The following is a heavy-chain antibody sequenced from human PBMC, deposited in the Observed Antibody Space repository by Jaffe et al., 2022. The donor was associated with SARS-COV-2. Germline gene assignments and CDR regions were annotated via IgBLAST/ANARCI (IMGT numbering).Heavy chain of an antibody. CDR1: GFTFSSYS. D-gene: IGHD3-9*01. Sequence: EVQLVESGGGLVKPGGSLRLSCAASGFTFSSYSMNWVRQAPGKGLEWVSSISSSSSYIYYADSVKGRFTISRDNAKNSLYLQMNSLRAEDTAVYYCAREDRYYDILTGSYPDAFDIWGQGTMVTVSS. J-gene: IGHJ3*02. V-gene: IGHV3-21*01. CDR2: ISSSSSYI. CDR3: AREDRYYDILTGSYPDAFDI.